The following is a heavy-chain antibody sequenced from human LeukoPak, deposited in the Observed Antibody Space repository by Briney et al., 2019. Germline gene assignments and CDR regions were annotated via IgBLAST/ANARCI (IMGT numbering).Heavy chain of an antibody. D-gene: IGHD6-13*01. V-gene: IGHV1-8*03. CDR1: GYTFTSYD. Sequence: ASVKVSCKASGYTFTSYDINWVRQATGQGLEWMGWMNPNSGNTGYAQKFQGRVTITRNTSIGTAYMELSSLRSEDTAVYYCARGSSWYYYMDVWGKGTTVTVSS. J-gene: IGHJ6*03. CDR3: ARGSSWYYYMDV. CDR2: MNPNSGNT.